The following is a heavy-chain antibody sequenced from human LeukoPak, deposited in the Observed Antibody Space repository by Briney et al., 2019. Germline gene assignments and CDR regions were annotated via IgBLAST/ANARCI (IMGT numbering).Heavy chain of an antibody. D-gene: IGHD6-19*01. CDR2: INPSGGST. J-gene: IGHJ4*02. CDR3: ARDLGHRTWTVAGTYGY. CDR1: GYTFSSYY. V-gene: IGHV1-46*01. Sequence: ASVKVSCKASGYTFSSYYIHWVRQAPGHGLEWMGMINPSGGSTNYAQRFQGRVTMTRDTSTSTVYMELSSLRSEDTAVYYCARDLGHRTWTVAGTYGYWGQGTLVTVSS.